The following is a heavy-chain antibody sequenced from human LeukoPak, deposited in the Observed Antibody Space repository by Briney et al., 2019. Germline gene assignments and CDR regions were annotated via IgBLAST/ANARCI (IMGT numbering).Heavy chain of an antibody. D-gene: IGHD5-24*01. J-gene: IGHJ3*02. CDR2: IYSGGST. CDR1: GFTFSSYS. Sequence: GGSLRLSSAASGFTFSSYSMNWVRQAPGKGLGWVSVIYSGGSTYYADSVKGRFTISRDNSKNTLYLQMNSLRAEDTAVYYCARGWLPDAFDIWGQGTMVTVSS. V-gene: IGHV3-66*01. CDR3: ARGWLPDAFDI.